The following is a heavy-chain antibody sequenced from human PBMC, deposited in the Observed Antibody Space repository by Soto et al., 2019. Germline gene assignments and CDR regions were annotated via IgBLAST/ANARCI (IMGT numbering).Heavy chain of an antibody. D-gene: IGHD3-16*01. V-gene: IGHV3-74*01. CDR3: ATSKGDVRNGPPTF. CDR2: MNSDGSNT. CDR1: GFTFSNYW. J-gene: IGHJ4*02. Sequence: EVQLVESGGALVQPGGSLRLSCAATGFTFSNYWMHCVRQPPGKGLLWISRMNSDGSNTVNADAVKGRYTISSDNAKNTLSLQTNRLRLEDTLVNYCATSKGDVRNGPPTFRGQGTLVTVSS.